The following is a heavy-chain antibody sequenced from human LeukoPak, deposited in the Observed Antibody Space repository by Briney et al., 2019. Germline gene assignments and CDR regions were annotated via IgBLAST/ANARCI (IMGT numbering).Heavy chain of an antibody. CDR2: IRGSGGGT. V-gene: IGHV3-23*01. D-gene: IGHD3-16*01. J-gene: IGHJ4*02. Sequence: GGSLRLSCAASGFTFSSYAMSWVRQTPEKGLEWVATIRGSGGGTYYADSGKGRFIISRDDSENTLYLQLNSLRAEDTAVYYCARHVGKWGFDFWGQGTLVTVSS. CDR1: GFTFSSYA. CDR3: ARHVGKWGFDF.